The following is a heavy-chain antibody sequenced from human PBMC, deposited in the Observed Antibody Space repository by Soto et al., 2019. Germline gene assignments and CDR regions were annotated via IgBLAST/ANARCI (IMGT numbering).Heavy chain of an antibody. J-gene: IGHJ6*02. CDR2: IIPIFGTA. Sequence: ASVKVSCKASGGTFSSYAISWVRQAPGQGLEWMGGIIPIFGTANYAQKFQGRVTITADESTSTAYMEPSSLRSEDTAVYYCARMAAAGTSEYYYGMDVWGQGTTVTVYS. D-gene: IGHD6-13*01. CDR1: GGTFSSYA. V-gene: IGHV1-69*13. CDR3: ARMAAAGTSEYYYGMDV.